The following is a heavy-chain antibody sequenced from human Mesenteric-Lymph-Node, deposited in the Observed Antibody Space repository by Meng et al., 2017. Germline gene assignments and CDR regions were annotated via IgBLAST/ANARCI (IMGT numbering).Heavy chain of an antibody. J-gene: IGHJ3*02. CDR2: IYYSGST. V-gene: IGHV4-39*07. D-gene: IGHD2-15*01. CDR3: ARFSLQGYCSSGSCYSEAFDI. CDR1: GGSITSSCYY. Sequence: SETLSLTCTVAGGSITSSCYYCGWIRQPPGKGLEWFGSIYYSGSTYYNPSLKSRGTISVDTSKNQFSLKLSSVNAADTAVYYCARFSLQGYCSSGSCYSEAFDIWGQGAMVTVSS.